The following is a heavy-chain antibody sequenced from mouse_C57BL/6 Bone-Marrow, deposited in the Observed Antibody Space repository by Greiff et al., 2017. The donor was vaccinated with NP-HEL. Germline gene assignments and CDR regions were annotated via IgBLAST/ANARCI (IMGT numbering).Heavy chain of an antibody. Sequence: QVQLQQPGAELVKPGASVKVSCKASGYTFTSYWMHWVKQRPGQGLEWIGRIHPADSDTNYNQKFKGKATLTVDKSSSTAYMQLSSLTSEDSAVYYCAAIYYDYDGFAYWGRGTRVTVSA. CDR3: AAIYYDYDGFAY. D-gene: IGHD2-4*01. CDR1: GYTFTSYW. J-gene: IGHJ3*01. V-gene: IGHV1-74*01. CDR2: IHPADSDT.